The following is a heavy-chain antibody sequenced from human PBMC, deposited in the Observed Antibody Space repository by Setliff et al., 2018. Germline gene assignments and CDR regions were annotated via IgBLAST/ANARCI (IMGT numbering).Heavy chain of an antibody. Sequence: PSETLSLTCSVSGASITDSYWNWIRQPPGKGLEWIGYIDYSGSTNYNPSLKSRVTISGDTSQNYFSLKLTSVTDADTAVYYCARGPPGYYYYMNVWGKGTTVTVSS. CDR2: IDYSGST. CDR3: ARGPPGYYYYMNV. J-gene: IGHJ6*03. CDR1: GASITDSY. V-gene: IGHV4-59*01.